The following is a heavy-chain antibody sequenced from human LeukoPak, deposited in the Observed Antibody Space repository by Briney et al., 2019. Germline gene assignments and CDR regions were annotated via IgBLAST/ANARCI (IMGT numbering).Heavy chain of an antibody. V-gene: IGHV3-23*01. Sequence: GGSLRLSCAASGFTFSSYAMSWVRQAPGKGLEWVSAISGSGGSTYHADSVKGRFTISRDNSKNALYLQMNSLRAEDTAVYYCAKQPPLYGSGSYSSGYWGQGTLVTASS. CDR3: AKQPPLYGSGSYSSGY. J-gene: IGHJ4*02. CDR1: GFTFSSYA. CDR2: ISGSGGST. D-gene: IGHD3-10*01.